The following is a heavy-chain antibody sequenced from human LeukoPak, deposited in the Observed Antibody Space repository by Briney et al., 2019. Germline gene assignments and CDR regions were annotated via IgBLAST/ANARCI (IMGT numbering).Heavy chain of an antibody. D-gene: IGHD3-3*01. CDR3: AKNPNYDFWSGPLHMDV. Sequence: ASVKVSCKASGGTFSSYAISWVRQAPGQGLEWMGGIIPIFGTANYAQKFQGRVTITADKSTSTAYMELSSLRSEDTAVYYCAKNPNYDFWSGPLHMDVWGKGTTVTVSS. V-gene: IGHV1-69*06. CDR1: GGTFSSYA. J-gene: IGHJ6*03. CDR2: IIPIFGTA.